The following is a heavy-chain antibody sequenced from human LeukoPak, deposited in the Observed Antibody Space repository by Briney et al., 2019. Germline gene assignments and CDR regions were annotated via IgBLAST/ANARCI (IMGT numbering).Heavy chain of an antibody. CDR2: VYYTGST. D-gene: IGHD2-15*01. J-gene: IGHJ6*02. Sequence: SETLSLTCTVSGTSIRSSSMYWGWIRQPPGKGLEWLGSVYYTGSTFHNPSLKRRVTIPVGTSKNQFSLRLTSVTAADTAVYYCATTAVGYRYGMDVWGQGTTVTVSS. CDR3: ATTAVGYRYGMDV. V-gene: IGHV4-39*07. CDR1: GTSIRSSSMY.